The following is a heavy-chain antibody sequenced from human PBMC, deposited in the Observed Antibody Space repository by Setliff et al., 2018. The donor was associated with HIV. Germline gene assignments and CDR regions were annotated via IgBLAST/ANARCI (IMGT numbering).Heavy chain of an antibody. V-gene: IGHV4-4*07. CDR2: VYASAYS. D-gene: IGHD3-10*01. J-gene: IGHJ2*01. Sequence: SETLSLTCTVSGDSIGDYYWNWIRQPAGKGLEWIGRVYASAYSNYNPSLKSRVTMSVDTSQNQFSLKLRSVNAADTAVYYCARDWVTRSNYYGSGSPWYFDFWGRGSWVTVS. CDR1: GDSIGDYY. CDR3: ARDWVTRSNYYGSGSPWYFDF.